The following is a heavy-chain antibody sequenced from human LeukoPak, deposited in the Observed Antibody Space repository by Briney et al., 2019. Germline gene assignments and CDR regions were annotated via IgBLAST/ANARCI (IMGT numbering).Heavy chain of an antibody. Sequence: GGSLRLSCAASGFTFRSYGMHWVRQAPGKGLEWVAVIWYDGSNKYYADSVKGRFTISRDNSKNTLYLRMNSLRAEDTAVYYCARDLPYYDILTGLGVGMDVWGQGTTVTVSS. CDR2: IWYDGSNK. J-gene: IGHJ6*02. V-gene: IGHV3-33*01. CDR3: ARDLPYYDILTGLGVGMDV. CDR1: GFTFRSYG. D-gene: IGHD3-9*01.